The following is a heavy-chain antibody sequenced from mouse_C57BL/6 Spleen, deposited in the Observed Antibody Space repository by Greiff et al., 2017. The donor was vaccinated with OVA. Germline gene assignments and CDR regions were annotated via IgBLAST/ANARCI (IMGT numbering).Heavy chain of an antibody. CDR1: GYSFTGYY. V-gene: IGHV1-42*01. J-gene: IGHJ3*01. CDR3: SEGFAD. Sequence: VHVKQSGPELVKPGASVKISCKASGYSFTGYYMNWVKQSPEKSLEWIGEINPSTGGTTYNQKFKAKATLTVDKSSSTAYMQLKSLSSEDTAVYDCSEGFADWGQGTLVTVSA. CDR2: INPSTGGT.